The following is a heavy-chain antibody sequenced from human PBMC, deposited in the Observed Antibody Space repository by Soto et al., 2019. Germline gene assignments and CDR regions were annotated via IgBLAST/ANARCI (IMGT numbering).Heavy chain of an antibody. J-gene: IGHJ6*02. Sequence: PSETLSLTCAVYVGSFSGYYWSWIRQPPWKGLEWIGEINHSGSSNYNPSLKSRVTISVDTSKNQFSLTLNSVTDADRAVYYCARVFEKQLVLYYYSGMDVWGQVTTVTV. V-gene: IGHV4-34*01. D-gene: IGHD6-6*01. CDR1: VGSFSGYY. CDR2: INHSGSS. CDR3: ARVFEKQLVLYYYSGMDV.